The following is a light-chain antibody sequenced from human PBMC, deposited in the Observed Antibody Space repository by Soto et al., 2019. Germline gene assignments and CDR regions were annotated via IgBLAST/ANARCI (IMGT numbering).Light chain of an antibody. J-gene: IGKJ4*01. CDR2: GAS. Sequence: EIVLTQSPGTLSLSPGERATLSCRASQSVSSSYLAWYQQKPGQAPRLLIYGASSRATGIPDRFSGSGSGTDFTLTISRLEPEDFAVYYCQQYGSSTPVTFVGGTKVEIK. CDR3: QQYGSSTPVT. V-gene: IGKV3-20*01. CDR1: QSVSSSY.